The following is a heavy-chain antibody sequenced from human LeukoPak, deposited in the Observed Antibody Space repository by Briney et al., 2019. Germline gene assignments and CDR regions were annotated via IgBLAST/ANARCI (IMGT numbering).Heavy chain of an antibody. D-gene: IGHD3-9*01. CDR2: INHSGST. CDR1: GGSFSSYY. V-gene: IGHV4-34*01. Sequence: PSETLSLTCAVYGGSFSSYYWSWIRQPPGKGLEWIGEINHSGSTNYNPSLKSRVTISVDTSKNQFSLKLSSVTAADTAVYYCARGSPGRYFGYGMDVWGQGTTVTVSS. J-gene: IGHJ6*02. CDR3: ARGSPGRYFGYGMDV.